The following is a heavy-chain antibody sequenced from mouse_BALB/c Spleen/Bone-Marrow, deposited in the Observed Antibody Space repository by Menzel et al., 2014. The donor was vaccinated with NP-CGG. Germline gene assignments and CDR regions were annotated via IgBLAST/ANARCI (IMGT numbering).Heavy chain of an antibody. D-gene: IGHD2-14*01. CDR1: GYTFTSYV. Sequence: EVQLQQSGPELVKPGASVKMSCKASGYTFTSYVMHWVKQKPGQGLEWIGYINPYNDGTKYNEKFKGMATLTSDRSSSAASIERSSLTSVNSVGYYCAKRGNNRDASDSSGQGTPLTVSS. CDR3: AKRGNNRDASDS. V-gene: IGHV1-14*01. J-gene: IGHJ2*01. CDR2: INPYNDGT.